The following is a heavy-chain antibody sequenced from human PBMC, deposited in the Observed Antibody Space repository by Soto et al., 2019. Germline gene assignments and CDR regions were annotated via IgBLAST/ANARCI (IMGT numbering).Heavy chain of an antibody. D-gene: IGHD1-26*01. CDR2: LSFDASKK. V-gene: IGHV3-30*03. J-gene: IGHJ4*02. Sequence: QVQLVESGGGVVQPGRSLRLSCAASGFNFSAYGMHWVRQAPGTGLELVALLSFDASKKYYADSVKGRFTISRDTPRNTLYLQMNSLRVEDTAVYYCRVGVADWGQGTRVTVSS. CDR1: GFNFSAYG. CDR3: RVGVAD.